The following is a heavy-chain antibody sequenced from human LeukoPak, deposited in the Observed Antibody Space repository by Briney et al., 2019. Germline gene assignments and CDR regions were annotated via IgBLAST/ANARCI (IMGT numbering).Heavy chain of an antibody. J-gene: IGHJ4*02. CDR3: AKSPQWLVPSYYFDY. Sequence: GGSLRLSCAASGFTFSSYAMSWVRQAPGKGLEWVSAISGSGGSTYYADSVKGRFTISRDNSENTLYLQMNSLRAEDTAVYYCAKSPQWLVPSYYFDYWGQGTLVTVSS. CDR1: GFTFSSYA. V-gene: IGHV3-23*01. CDR2: ISGSGGST. D-gene: IGHD6-19*01.